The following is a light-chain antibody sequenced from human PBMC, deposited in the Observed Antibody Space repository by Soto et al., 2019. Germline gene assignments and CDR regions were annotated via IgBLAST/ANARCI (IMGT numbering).Light chain of an antibody. V-gene: IGLV2-23*01. CDR2: EGS. CDR1: SSDVGTYNL. CDR3: CSYAGSITYV. Sequence: QSALTQPASVSGSPGQSITISCTGTSSDVGTYNLVSWYQQRPRKAPKLMIYEGSKRPSGVSNRFSGSKSGNTASLTISGLQAEDEADYYCCSYAGSITYVFGTGTKVTVL. J-gene: IGLJ1*01.